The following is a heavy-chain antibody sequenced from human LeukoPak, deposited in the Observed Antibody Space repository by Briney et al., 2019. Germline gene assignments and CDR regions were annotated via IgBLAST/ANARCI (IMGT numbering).Heavy chain of an antibody. CDR3: AKDPNGDYIGTFDV. J-gene: IGHJ3*01. V-gene: IGHV3-23*01. CDR1: QFNFNKFG. D-gene: IGHD4-17*01. Sequence: GGSLRLSCSTSQFNFNKFGMTWVRQAPGKGLEWVSSISGNGNTQYADSVRGRFAISRDNSKNTLYLQMNSLRAEDTALYFCAKDPNGDYIGTFDVWGQGTLVTVSS. CDR2: ISGNGNT.